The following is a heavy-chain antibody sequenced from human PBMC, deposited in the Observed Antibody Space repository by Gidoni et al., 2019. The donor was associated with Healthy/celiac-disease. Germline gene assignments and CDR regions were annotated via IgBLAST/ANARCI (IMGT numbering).Heavy chain of an antibody. CDR2: IWYDGSNK. Sequence: QVQLVESGGGVVQPGRSLRLSCAASGFTFSSYGMHWVRQAPGKGLEWVAVIWYDGSNKYYADSVKGRFTISRDNSKNTLYLQMNSLRAEDTAVYYCARDGGEYGGSYPYEGAFDIWGQGTMVTVSS. CDR3: ARDGGEYGGSYPYEGAFDI. J-gene: IGHJ3*02. D-gene: IGHD1-26*01. CDR1: GFTFSSYG. V-gene: IGHV3-33*01.